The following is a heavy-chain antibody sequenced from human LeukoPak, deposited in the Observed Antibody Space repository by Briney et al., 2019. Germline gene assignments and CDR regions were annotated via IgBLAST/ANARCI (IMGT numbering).Heavy chain of an antibody. CDR3: ARDFRY. CDR1: GFTFSSYA. V-gene: IGHV3-30-3*01. CDR2: ISYDGSNK. J-gene: IGHJ4*02. Sequence: GRSLRLSCAASGFTFSSYAMHWVRQAPGKGLEWVAVISYDGSNKYYADSVKGRFTISRDNSKNTLYLQMNSLRAEDTAVHYCARDFRYWGQGTLATVSS.